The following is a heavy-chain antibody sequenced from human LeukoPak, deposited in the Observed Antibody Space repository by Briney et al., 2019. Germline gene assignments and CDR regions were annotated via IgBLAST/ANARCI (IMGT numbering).Heavy chain of an antibody. CDR1: GFTVSTNY. CDR3: ARGSGSYYWFDY. D-gene: IGHD1-26*01. CDR2: IYSGGST. V-gene: IGHV3-66*01. Sequence: GGSLRLSCAASGFTVSTNYMSWVRQAPGKGLEWVSVIYSGGSTYYADSVKGGFTISRDISKNTLYLQMNSLRAEDTAVYYCARGSGSYYWFDYWGQGTLVTVSS. J-gene: IGHJ4*02.